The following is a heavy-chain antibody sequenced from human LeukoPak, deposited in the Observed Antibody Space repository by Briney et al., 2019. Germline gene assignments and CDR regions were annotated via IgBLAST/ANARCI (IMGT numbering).Heavy chain of an antibody. CDR2: ISYDGSNK. Sequence: GGSLRLSCAASVFTFSDYTIHWVRQAPCKGLEWVAVISYDGSNKYYADSVKGRFTISRDNSKNTLYLQMNSLRAEDTAVYYCSSSWQTGWYFDYWGQGTLVTVSS. V-gene: IGHV3-30*04. D-gene: IGHD6-13*01. CDR1: VFTFSDYT. J-gene: IGHJ4*02. CDR3: SSSWQTGWYFDY.